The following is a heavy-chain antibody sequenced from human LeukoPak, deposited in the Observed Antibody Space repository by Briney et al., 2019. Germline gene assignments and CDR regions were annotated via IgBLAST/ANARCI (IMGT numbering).Heavy chain of an antibody. Sequence: SETLSLTCTVSGGSISSYYWSWIRQPPGKGLEWIGYIYYSGSTNYNPSLKSRVTISVDTSKNHFSLKLSSVTAADTAVYYCARHYGSGSWGFDYWGQGTLVTVSS. V-gene: IGHV4-59*01. CDR3: ARHYGSGSWGFDY. D-gene: IGHD3-10*01. CDR2: IYYSGST. J-gene: IGHJ4*02. CDR1: GGSISSYY.